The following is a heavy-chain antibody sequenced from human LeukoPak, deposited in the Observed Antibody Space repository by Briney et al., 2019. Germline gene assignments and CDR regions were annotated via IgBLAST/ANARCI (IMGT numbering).Heavy chain of an antibody. J-gene: IGHJ4*02. CDR1: GGSFSGYY. CDR2: INHSGST. Sequence: SETLSLTCAVFGGSFSGYYWSWIRQPPGKGLEWIGEINHSGSTNYNPSLKSRVTISIDTSKNQFSLILSSVTAADTAVYYCARGLSDVYWGQGTLVTVSS. CDR3: ARGLSDVY. V-gene: IGHV4-34*01.